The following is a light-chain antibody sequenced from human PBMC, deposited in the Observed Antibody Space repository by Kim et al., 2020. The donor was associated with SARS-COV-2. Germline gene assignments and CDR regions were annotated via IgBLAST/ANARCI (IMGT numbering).Light chain of an antibody. CDR3: QQYDSTPRM. V-gene: IGKV3-20*01. CDR1: QSVSSNY. Sequence: EIVLTQSPGTLSLSPGERATLSCRASQSVSSNYLAWYQQKPGQAPRLLIYGASSRATGIPDRFSGSGSGTDFTLTISRLEPEDFAVYYCQQYDSTPRMFGQGTKVDIK. J-gene: IGKJ1*01. CDR2: GAS.